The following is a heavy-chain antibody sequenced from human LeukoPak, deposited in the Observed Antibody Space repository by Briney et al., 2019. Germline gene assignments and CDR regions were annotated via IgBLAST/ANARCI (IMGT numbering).Heavy chain of an antibody. V-gene: IGHV4-59*01. CDR3: ARETTVVPYFDY. Sequence: SETLSLTCTVSGGSISSYYWSWIRQPPGKGLEWIGYIYYSGSTNYNPSLKSRVTISVDTSKNQFSLKLSPVTAADTAVYYCARETTVVPYFDYWGQGTLVTVSS. J-gene: IGHJ4*02. D-gene: IGHD4-23*01. CDR1: GGSISSYY. CDR2: IYYSGST.